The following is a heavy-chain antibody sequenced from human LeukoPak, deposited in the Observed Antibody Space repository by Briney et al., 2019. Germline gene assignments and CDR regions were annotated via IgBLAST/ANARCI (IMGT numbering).Heavy chain of an antibody. CDR1: GGSISSSSYY. J-gene: IGHJ4*02. CDR2: IYYSGST. V-gene: IGHV4-39*07. CDR3: ARDLGYSSGWYREDY. Sequence: SETLYLTCTVSGGSISSSSYYWGWIRQPPGKGLEWIGSIYYSGSTYYNPSLKSRVTISVDTSKNQFSLKLSSVTAADTAVYYCARDLGYSSGWYREDYWGQGTLVTVSS. D-gene: IGHD6-19*01.